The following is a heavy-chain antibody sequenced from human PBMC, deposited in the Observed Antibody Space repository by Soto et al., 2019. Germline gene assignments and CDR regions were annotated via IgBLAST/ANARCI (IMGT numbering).Heavy chain of an antibody. CDR1: GFTFSSYA. J-gene: IGHJ4*02. D-gene: IGHD6-19*01. CDR3: ARRSSGWYFDY. V-gene: IGHV3-23*01. Sequence: EVPLLESGGGLVQPGGSLRLSCAASGFTFSSYAMSWVRQAPGKGLEWVSAISGSGGSTYYADSVKGRFTISRDKSKNTLYLQMNGLRAEDTAVYYCARRSSGWYFDYWGQGTLVTVSS. CDR2: ISGSGGST.